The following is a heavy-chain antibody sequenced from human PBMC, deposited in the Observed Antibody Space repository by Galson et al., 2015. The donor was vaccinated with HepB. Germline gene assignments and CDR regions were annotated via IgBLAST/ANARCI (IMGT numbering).Heavy chain of an antibody. V-gene: IGHV3-30*02. CDR3: VKGGTTRGSFDY. J-gene: IGHJ4*02. CDR2: IRSDESQR. CDR1: GFIFSDYG. D-gene: IGHD3-16*01. Sequence: SLRPSCAASGFIFSDYGMQWVRQAPGKGLEWVAYIRSDESQRHFADSVKGRFIISRDNSKSTMDLQMNSLRPEDTAVYYCVKGGTTRGSFDYWGQGTLVTVSS.